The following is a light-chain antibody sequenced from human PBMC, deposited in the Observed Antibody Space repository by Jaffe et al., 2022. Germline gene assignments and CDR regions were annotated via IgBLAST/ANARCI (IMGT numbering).Light chain of an antibody. CDR3: AAWDDSLTSVL. V-gene: IGLV1-47*01. J-gene: IGLJ2*01. Sequence: QSVLPQSPSASGTPGQGVIISCSGSSSNIGSNYVSWYQQVPGMAPKLVIYRTNQRPSGIPARFSGSKSGTSASLAIAELRSEDESDYYCAAWDDSLTSVLFGGGTKLTVL. CDR2: RTN. CDR1: SSNIGSNY.